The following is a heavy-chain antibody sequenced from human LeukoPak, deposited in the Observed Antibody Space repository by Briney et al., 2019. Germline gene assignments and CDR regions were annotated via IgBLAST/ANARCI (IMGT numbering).Heavy chain of an antibody. CDR3: ARATYSSGWYQKGRYFDY. J-gene: IGHJ4*02. CDR2: MNPNSGNT. D-gene: IGHD6-19*01. V-gene: IGHV1-8*01. Sequence: EASVKVSCKASGYTFTSYDINWVRQATGQGLEWMGWMNPNSGNTGYAQKFQGRVTMTRNTSISTAYMELSSLRSEDTAVYYCARATYSSGWYQKGRYFDYWGQGTLVTVSS. CDR1: GYTFTSYD.